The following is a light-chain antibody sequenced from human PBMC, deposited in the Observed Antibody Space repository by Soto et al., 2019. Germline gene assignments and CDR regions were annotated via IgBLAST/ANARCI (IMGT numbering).Light chain of an antibody. V-gene: IGKV3-11*01. CDR2: DAS. Sequence: EVVLTQSPATLSLSPGERPTLSCRASQSVRTSLAWYQHKPGQAPRLXXYDASLRANGVPARFGGSGSGTDFTLTINSLEPEDFAVYYCQQRNVWPPITFGQGTRLEIK. J-gene: IGKJ5*01. CDR1: QSVRTS. CDR3: QQRNVWPPIT.